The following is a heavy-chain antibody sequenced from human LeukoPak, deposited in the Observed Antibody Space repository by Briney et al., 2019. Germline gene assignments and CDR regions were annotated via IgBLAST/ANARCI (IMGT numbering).Heavy chain of an antibody. CDR2: ISTTGNYI. Sequence: GGSLRLSCAASGFTFSYYVMNWVRQAPGKGLEWVSSISTTGNYIYYADSLKGRLTISRDNAKDSLYLQMSSLRAEDTAVYYCTIDWSGSYGSYYYYMDLWGKGTTVTVSS. J-gene: IGHJ6*03. CDR1: GFTFSYYV. CDR3: TIDWSGSYGSYYYYMDL. D-gene: IGHD1-26*01. V-gene: IGHV3-21*01.